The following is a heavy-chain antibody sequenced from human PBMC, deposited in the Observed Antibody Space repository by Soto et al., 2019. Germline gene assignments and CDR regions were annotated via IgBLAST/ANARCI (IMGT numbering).Heavy chain of an antibody. J-gene: IGHJ6*02. CDR3: ARVLSYDSSGYYGEHYYYGIDV. CDR1: GGSISSYY. CDR2: IYYSGST. D-gene: IGHD3-22*01. Sequence: WESLSLTFTVSGGSISSYYWSWIRQPPGKGLEWIGYIYYSGSTNYNPSLKSRVTISVDTSKNQFSLKLSSVTAADTAVYYCARVLSYDSSGYYGEHYYYGIDVWGQGTTVTVSS. V-gene: IGHV4-59*01.